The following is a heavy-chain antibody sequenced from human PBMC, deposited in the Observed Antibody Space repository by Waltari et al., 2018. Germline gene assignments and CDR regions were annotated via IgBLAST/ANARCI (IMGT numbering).Heavy chain of an antibody. CDR3: AREDGDGARWFDP. J-gene: IGHJ5*02. CDR2: NNPKRGGT. V-gene: IGHV1-2*02. Sequence: QVQLVQSGAEVKKPGASVKVSCKASGYTFTGYYLHWVRQAPGQGLEWMVWNNPKRGGTTYAQNFQGRVTMTRDTSISTAYMELSRLRSDATAVYYCAREDGDGARWFDPWGQGPLVTVSS. D-gene: IGHD7-27*01. CDR1: GYTFTGYY.